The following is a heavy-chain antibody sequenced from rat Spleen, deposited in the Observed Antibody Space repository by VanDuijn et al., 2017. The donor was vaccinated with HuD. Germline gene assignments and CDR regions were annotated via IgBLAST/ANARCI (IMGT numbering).Heavy chain of an antibody. CDR1: GFTFSDFY. J-gene: IGHJ2*01. CDR2: ISYDGSKT. Sequence: EVQLVESDGGLVQPGRSLKLSCAASGFTFSDFYMAWVRQAPTKGLEWVATISYDGSKTYYRDSVKGRFTISRDNARRTLNLHMDSLRSEDTAIYYCTRHGYGGYSGSFAYWGQGVMVTVSS. D-gene: IGHD1-11*01. CDR3: TRHGYGGYSGSFAY. V-gene: IGHV5-29*01.